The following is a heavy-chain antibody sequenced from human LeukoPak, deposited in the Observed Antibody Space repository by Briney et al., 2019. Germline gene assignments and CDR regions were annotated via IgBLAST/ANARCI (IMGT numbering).Heavy chain of an antibody. J-gene: IGHJ4*02. V-gene: IGHV3-13*01. Sequence: GGSLRLSCAASGFIFSTYDMHWVRQATGKGLEWVSAIGTGGDTYYADSVKGRFTISRDNAKNSLYLQMNSLRAEDTAVYYCAHRPYDSSGYYSNWGQGTLVTVSS. CDR1: GFIFSTYD. CDR2: IGTGGDT. CDR3: AHRPYDSSGYYSN. D-gene: IGHD3-22*01.